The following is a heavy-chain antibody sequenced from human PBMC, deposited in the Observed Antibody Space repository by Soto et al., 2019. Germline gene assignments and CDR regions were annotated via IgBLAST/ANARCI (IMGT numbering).Heavy chain of an antibody. CDR1: GGSISSYY. CDR2: IYYSGST. D-gene: IGHD2-15*01. Sequence: SETLSLTCTVSGGSISSYYWSWIRQPPGKGLEWIGYIYYSGSTNYNPSLKSRVTISVDTSKNQFSLKLSSVTAADTAVYYCARGQNGYCSGGSCYPIDDFDYWGQGTLVTVSS. V-gene: IGHV4-59*01. J-gene: IGHJ4*02. CDR3: ARGQNGYCSGGSCYPIDDFDY.